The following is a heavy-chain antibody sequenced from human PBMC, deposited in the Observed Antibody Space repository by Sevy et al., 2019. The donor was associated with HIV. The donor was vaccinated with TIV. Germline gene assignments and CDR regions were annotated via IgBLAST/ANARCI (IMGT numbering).Heavy chain of an antibody. D-gene: IGHD2-8*01. V-gene: IGHV3-23*01. CDR2: ICFGGGTI. Sequence: GGSLRLSCTASGFTFSVYTMTWVRQAPGKGLEWVSTICFGGGTIHYADSVMGRFTISRDNSKNTLYLQMNSLRVDDTAVYYCVREGCALPHDYWAQGTLVTVS. CDR1: GFTFSVYT. J-gene: IGHJ4*02. CDR3: VREGCALPHDY.